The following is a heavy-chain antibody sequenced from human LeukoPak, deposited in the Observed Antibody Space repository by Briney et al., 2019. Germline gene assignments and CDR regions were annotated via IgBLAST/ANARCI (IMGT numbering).Heavy chain of an antibody. CDR3: AKRGVTGYKEAFDY. CDR2: VSGSGGST. D-gene: IGHD3-9*01. V-gene: IGHV3-23*01. J-gene: IGHJ4*02. CDR1: GFTFGNFA. Sequence: GGSLRLSCAVSGFTFGNFAMSWVRQAPGKGLEWVSAVSGSGGSTYYADSVEGRFTISRDNSKNTLHLQMNSLRAEDTAVYYCAKRGVTGYKEAFDYWGQGTLVTVSS.